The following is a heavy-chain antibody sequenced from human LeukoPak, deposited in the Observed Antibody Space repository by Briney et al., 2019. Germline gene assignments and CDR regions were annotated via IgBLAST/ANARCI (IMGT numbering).Heavy chain of an antibody. Sequence: GGSLRLSCAASGFTFSSYGMSWVRQAPGKGLEWVSSISSSSSYIYYADSVKGRFTISRDNAKNSLYLQMNSLRAEDTAVYYCARAKWVGTTDNWFDPWGQGTLVTVSS. CDR2: ISSSSSYI. J-gene: IGHJ5*02. V-gene: IGHV3-21*01. D-gene: IGHD1-1*01. CDR3: ARAKWVGTTDNWFDP. CDR1: GFTFSSYG.